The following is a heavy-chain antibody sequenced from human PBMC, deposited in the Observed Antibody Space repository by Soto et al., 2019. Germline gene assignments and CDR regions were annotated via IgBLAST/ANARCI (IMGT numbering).Heavy chain of an antibody. V-gene: IGHV3-30-3*01. CDR3: ARDNYGMDV. J-gene: IGHJ6*02. Sequence: SGGSQRLSCAASGFTFRTYARHWVRQAPGKGLEWVAFISYDGSNKYYADSVKGRFTISRDNSKNTLYLQMNSLRPEDTAVYYCARDNYGMDVWGQGTTVTVSS. CDR1: GFTFRTYA. CDR2: ISYDGSNK.